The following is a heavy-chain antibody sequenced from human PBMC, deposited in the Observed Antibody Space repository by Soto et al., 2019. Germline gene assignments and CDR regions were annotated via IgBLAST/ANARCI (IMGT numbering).Heavy chain of an antibody. J-gene: IGHJ3*02. CDR1: GYTFTYRY. Sequence: SVKVSCKASGYTFTYRYLHWVRQAPGQALEWMGWITPFNGNTNYAQKFQDRVTITRDRSMSTAYMELSSLRSEDTAMYYCESPLGYSSSSVARWVAFDIWGQGTMVTVSS. CDR2: ITPFNGNT. V-gene: IGHV1-45*02. D-gene: IGHD6-6*01. CDR3: ESPLGYSSSSVARWVAFDI.